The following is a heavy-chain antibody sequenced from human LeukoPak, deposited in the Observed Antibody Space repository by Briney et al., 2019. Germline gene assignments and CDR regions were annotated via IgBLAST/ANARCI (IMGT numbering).Heavy chain of an antibody. D-gene: IGHD6-19*01. J-gene: IGHJ6*04. CDR3: AGSAIAVAGQYYYGMDV. CDR2: IIVGRGNT. V-gene: IGHV1-58*01. CDR1: GFTFTSSA. Sequence: ASVKVSCKASGFTFTSSAVQWVRQARGQRLEWIGWIIVGRGNTNYAQKFQERVTITRDMSTSTAYMELSSLRSEDTAVYYCAGSAIAVAGQYYYGMDVWGKGTTVTVSS.